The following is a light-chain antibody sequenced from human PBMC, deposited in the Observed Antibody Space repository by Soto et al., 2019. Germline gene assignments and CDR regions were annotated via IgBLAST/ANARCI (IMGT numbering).Light chain of an antibody. J-gene: IGKJ4*01. CDR1: QNINRW. Sequence: DIQMTQSPSTLSASVGDRVSLTCRASQNINRWFAWYQQRPGKAPQLLLSKASTLDAGVPSRFSGSGSGTEFNFTISRLAPNDFATYYCQQYHSFSPGLTFGGGTTLEIK. CDR2: KAS. V-gene: IGKV1-5*03. CDR3: QQYHSFSPGLT.